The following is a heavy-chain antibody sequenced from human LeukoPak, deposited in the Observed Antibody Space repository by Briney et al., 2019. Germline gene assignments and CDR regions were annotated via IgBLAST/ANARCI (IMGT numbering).Heavy chain of an antibody. V-gene: IGHV3-23*01. CDR1: GFTFRHFA. Sequence: GGSLRFSCEASGFTFRHFAKNWVRQAPGKGLEWVSSVGGSGDTKYYADSVKGRFTISRDNSKNPLTLEMDSLRVEDTGIYYCAKAQRVVAGTSAFDIWGPGTLVTVSS. CDR3: AKAQRVVAGTSAFDI. J-gene: IGHJ3*02. D-gene: IGHD6-19*01. CDR2: VGGSGDTK.